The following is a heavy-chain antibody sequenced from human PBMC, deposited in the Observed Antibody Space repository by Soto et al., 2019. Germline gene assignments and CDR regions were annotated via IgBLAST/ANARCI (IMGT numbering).Heavy chain of an antibody. D-gene: IGHD3-22*01. CDR2: IYPGDSDT. CDR1: GYSFTSYW. CDR3: ARGTGDYYDSSGYYYEGSYAFDI. Sequence: GESLKISCKGSGYSFTSYWIGWVRQMPGKGLEWMGIIYPGDSDTRYSPSFQGQVTISADKSISTAYLQWSSLKASDTAMYYCARGTGDYYDSSGYYYEGSYAFDIWGQGTMVTVSS. J-gene: IGHJ3*02. V-gene: IGHV5-51*01.